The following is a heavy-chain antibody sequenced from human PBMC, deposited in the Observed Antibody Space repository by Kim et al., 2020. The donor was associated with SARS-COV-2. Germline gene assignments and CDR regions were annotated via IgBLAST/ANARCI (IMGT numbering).Heavy chain of an antibody. CDR2: IYWDDDK. J-gene: IGHJ4*02. CDR1: GFSLTTSGVG. D-gene: IGHD3-10*01. CDR3: VHREGRENYYNDFDY. V-gene: IGHV2-5*02. Sequence: SGPTLVKPTQTLTLTCMFSGFSLTTSGVGVGWIRQPPGKALEWLALIYWDDDKRYRPSLEHSLTITKDISRNEVVLTMTDMDPVDTGTYYCVHREGRENYYNDFDYWGQGTLVTVPS.